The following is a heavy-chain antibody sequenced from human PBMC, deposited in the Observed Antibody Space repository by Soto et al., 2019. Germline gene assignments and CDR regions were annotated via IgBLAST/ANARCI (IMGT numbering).Heavy chain of an antibody. Sequence: GGSLRLSCAASGFTFSSYSMNWVRQAPGKGLEWVSYISSSSSTIYYADSVKGRFTISRDNSKNTLYLQMNSLRAEDTAVYYCARGYGSGSPGYMDVWGKGTTVTVSS. CDR1: GFTFSSYS. CDR3: ARGYGSGSPGYMDV. D-gene: IGHD3-10*01. V-gene: IGHV3-48*01. CDR2: ISSSSSTI. J-gene: IGHJ6*03.